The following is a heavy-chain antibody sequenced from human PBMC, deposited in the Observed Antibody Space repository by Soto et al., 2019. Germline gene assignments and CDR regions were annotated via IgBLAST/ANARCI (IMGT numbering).Heavy chain of an antibody. Sequence: PSETLSLTSTVSGGSISSISWGWIRQPPGKGLEYIGNVYYSGNTNYNPSLKSRVIVSVDTSKNQFSLRLSSVTAADTAVYYCARARYNYFDYWGQGTPVTVSS. CDR1: GGSISSIS. D-gene: IGHD5-18*01. J-gene: IGHJ4*02. CDR3: ARARYNYFDY. V-gene: IGHV4-59*01. CDR2: VYYSGNT.